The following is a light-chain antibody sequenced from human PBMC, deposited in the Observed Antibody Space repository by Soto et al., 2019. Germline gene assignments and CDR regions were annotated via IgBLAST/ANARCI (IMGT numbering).Light chain of an antibody. V-gene: IGKV1-39*01. CDR3: QQSYSTPPT. Sequence: DIQMTQSPSSLSASVGHRVTITCRASQSISSYLNWYQQKPGKAPKLLIYAASSLQSGVPSRFSGSGSGTDFTLTISSLQPEDFATYYCQQSYSTPPTFGQGTKVDI. J-gene: IGKJ1*01. CDR2: AAS. CDR1: QSISSY.